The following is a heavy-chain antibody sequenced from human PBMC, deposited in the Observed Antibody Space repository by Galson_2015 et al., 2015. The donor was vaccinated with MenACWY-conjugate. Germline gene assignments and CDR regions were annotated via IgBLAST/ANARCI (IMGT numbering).Heavy chain of an antibody. CDR2: ISWDSGSI. V-gene: IGHV3-9*01. J-gene: IGHJ4*02. CDR3: AKSAEYSSGWYAIEY. Sequence: SLRLSCAGSGFTFDDKDMHWVRQAPGKGLEWVSGISWDSGSIDYADSVKGRFTISRDNAKNSLYLQISSLRAEDTALYYCAKSAEYSSGWYAIEYRVQGALVTVSS. D-gene: IGHD6-19*01. CDR1: GFTFDDKD.